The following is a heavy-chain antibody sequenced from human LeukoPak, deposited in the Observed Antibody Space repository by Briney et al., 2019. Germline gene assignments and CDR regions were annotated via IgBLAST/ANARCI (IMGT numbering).Heavy chain of an antibody. CDR1: GFTFSSYA. V-gene: IGHV3-23*01. J-gene: IGHJ4*02. CDR2: ISGSGGST. D-gene: IGHD3-3*01. CDR3: AKDLRFLEWSQGSIDY. Sequence: GGSLRLSCAASGFTFSSYAMSWVRQAPGKGLEWVSAISGSGGSTYYADSVKGRFTISRDNSKNTLYLQMNSLRAEDTAVYYCAKDLRFLEWSQGSIDYWGQGTLVTVSS.